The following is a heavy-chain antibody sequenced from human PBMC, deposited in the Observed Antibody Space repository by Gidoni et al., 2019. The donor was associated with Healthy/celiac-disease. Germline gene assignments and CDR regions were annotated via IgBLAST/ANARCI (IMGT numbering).Heavy chain of an antibody. Sequence: QLQLQESGPGLVKPSETLSLTCTVSGGSISSSSYYWGWIRQPPGQGLEWRGGIYYSGSTYYNPSLKGRVTISVDTSKNQFSLKLSCVTAAETAVYYCAGHEGVGYCSGGSCYTNDAFDIWGQGTMVTVSS. J-gene: IGHJ3*02. D-gene: IGHD2-15*01. CDR3: AGHEGVGYCSGGSCYTNDAFDI. V-gene: IGHV4-39*01. CDR1: GGSISSSSYY. CDR2: IYYSGST.